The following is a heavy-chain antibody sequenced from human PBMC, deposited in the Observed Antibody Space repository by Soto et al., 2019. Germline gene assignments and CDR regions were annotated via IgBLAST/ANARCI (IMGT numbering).Heavy chain of an antibody. V-gene: IGHV1-8*01. D-gene: IGHD3-10*01. J-gene: IGHJ4*02. CDR2: MNPNSGNA. Sequence: ASLKVSCKASGYTFTSYDINWVRQATGQGLEWMGWMNPNSGNAGYAQKFQGRVTMTRNTSISTAYMELSSLRSEDTAVYYCARGVSGRVRGVIRRLYYFDYWGQGTLVTVSS. CDR3: ARGVSGRVRGVIRRLYYFDY. CDR1: GYTFTSYD.